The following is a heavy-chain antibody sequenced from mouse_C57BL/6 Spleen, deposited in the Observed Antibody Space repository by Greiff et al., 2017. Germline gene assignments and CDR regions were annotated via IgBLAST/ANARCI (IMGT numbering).Heavy chain of an antibody. CDR2: IDPSDSYT. D-gene: IGHD1-1*01. CDR3: ARNLITTVVPYFDY. J-gene: IGHJ2*01. CDR1: GYTFTSYW. V-gene: IGHV1-59*01. Sequence: QVQLQQPGAELVRPGTSVKLSCKASGYTFTSYWMHWVKQRPGQGLEWIGVIDPSDSYTTYNQKFKGKATLTVDTSSSTAYMQLSSLTSDDSAVDYCARNLITTVVPYFDYGGQGTTLTVSS.